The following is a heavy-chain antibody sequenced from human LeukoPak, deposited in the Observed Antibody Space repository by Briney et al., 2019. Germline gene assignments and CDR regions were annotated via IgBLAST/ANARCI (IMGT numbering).Heavy chain of an antibody. CDR3: ARPYYYGSGTRFDP. CDR2: MNPNSGNT. J-gene: IGHJ5*02. CDR1: GYTFTSYD. D-gene: IGHD3-10*01. Sequence: ASVKVSCKASGYTFTSYDINWVRQATGQGLEWMGWMNPNSGNTGYAQKFQGRVAMTRNTSITTAYMELSSLRSDDTAVYYCARPYYYGSGTRFDPWGQGTLVTVSS. V-gene: IGHV1-8*01.